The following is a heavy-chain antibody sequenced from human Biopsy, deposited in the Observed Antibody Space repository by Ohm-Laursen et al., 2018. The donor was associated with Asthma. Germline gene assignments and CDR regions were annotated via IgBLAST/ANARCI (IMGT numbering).Heavy chain of an antibody. CDR2: ISYTGSA. CDR1: GGSTSSSSYY. Sequence: SQTLSLTWTVSGGSTSSSSYYWGWIRQPPGKGLEWMGSISYTGSAYHNPSLKSRVTISVDTSKNHFSLKLSSVTAADTAVYYCARHWDWGSFFDYWGQGTPVTVSS. D-gene: IGHD7-27*01. V-gene: IGHV4-39*01. CDR3: ARHWDWGSFFDY. J-gene: IGHJ4*02.